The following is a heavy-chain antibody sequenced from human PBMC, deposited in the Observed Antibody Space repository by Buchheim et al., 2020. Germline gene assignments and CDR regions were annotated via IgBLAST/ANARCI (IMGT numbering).Heavy chain of an antibody. CDR1: GGSISSSSYY. CDR3: ARHEIVGAINWFDP. CDR2: IYYSGST. V-gene: IGHV4-39*01. D-gene: IGHD1-26*01. J-gene: IGHJ5*02. Sequence: QLQLQESGPGLVKPSETLSLTCTVSGGSISSSSYYWGWIRQPPGKGLEWIGSIYYSGSTYYNPSLKSRITISVDTSKNQFSLKRSSVTAADTAVYYCARHEIVGAINWFDPWGQGTL.